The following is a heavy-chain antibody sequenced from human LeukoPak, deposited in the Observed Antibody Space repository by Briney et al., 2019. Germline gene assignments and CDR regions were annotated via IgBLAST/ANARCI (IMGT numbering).Heavy chain of an antibody. CDR1: GGSISSYY. V-gene: IGHV4-59*08. J-gene: IGHJ2*01. Sequence: SETLSLTCTVSGGSISSYYWSWIRQPPGKGLEWIGYIYYSGSTNYNPSLKSRVTISVDTSKNQFSLKLSSVTAADTAVYYCARSEKTTADWYFDLWGRGTLVTVSS. D-gene: IGHD4-17*01. CDR2: IYYSGST. CDR3: ARSEKTTADWYFDL.